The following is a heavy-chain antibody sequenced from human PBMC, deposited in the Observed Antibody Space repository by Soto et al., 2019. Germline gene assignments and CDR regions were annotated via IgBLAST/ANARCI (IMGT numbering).Heavy chain of an antibody. Sequence: QVQLQESGPGLVKPSETLSLTCTVSGGSISRYYWSWIRQPPGKGLEWIGYIYYSGSTNYNPSLKSRVTISVDTSKNQFSLKLSSVTAADTAVYYCARGKVVEGSGSRYDYWGQGTLVTVSS. J-gene: IGHJ4*02. CDR2: IYYSGST. V-gene: IGHV4-59*01. D-gene: IGHD1-26*01. CDR1: GGSISRYY. CDR3: ARGKVVEGSGSRYDY.